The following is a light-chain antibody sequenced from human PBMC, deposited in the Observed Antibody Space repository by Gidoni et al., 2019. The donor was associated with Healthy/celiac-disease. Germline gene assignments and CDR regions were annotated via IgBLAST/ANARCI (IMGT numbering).Light chain of an antibody. CDR1: SSDVGGYNY. CDR3: SSYTSSSTLV. Sequence: SPGQSITISCTGTSSDVGGYNYVSWYQQHPGKAPKLMIYEVSNRPSGVSNRFSGSKSGNTASLTISGLQAEDEADYYCSSYTSSSTLVFGGGTKLTV. J-gene: IGLJ2*01. V-gene: IGLV2-14*01. CDR2: EVS.